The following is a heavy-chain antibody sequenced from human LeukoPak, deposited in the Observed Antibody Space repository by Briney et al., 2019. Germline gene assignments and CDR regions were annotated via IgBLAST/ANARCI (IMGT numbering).Heavy chain of an antibody. CDR3: ARDRRSPHSAYDWGHLDS. CDR2: IYSGGST. Sequence: GGSLRLSCAASGFTVSSNYMSWVRQAPGKGLEWVSVIYSGGSTYYADSVKGRFTISRDNSKNTLYLQMNSLRVEDTAVYYCARDRRSPHSAYDWGHLDSWGQGTLVAVSS. D-gene: IGHD5-12*01. CDR1: GFTVSSNY. V-gene: IGHV3-53*01. J-gene: IGHJ4*02.